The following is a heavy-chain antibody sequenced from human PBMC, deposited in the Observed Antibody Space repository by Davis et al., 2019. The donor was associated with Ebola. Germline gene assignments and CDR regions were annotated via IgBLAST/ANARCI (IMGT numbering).Heavy chain of an antibody. Sequence: GGSLRLSCTASGFTFSSYSMNWVRQAPGKGLEWLSYINNRGRNINYADSVRGRFTISRDNARNSPYLQMNSLRDEDTAVYYCARDQEDWIFGVVVKAVRKYGMDVWGQGTAVTVSS. J-gene: IGHJ6*02. D-gene: IGHD3-3*01. CDR1: GFTFSSYS. CDR3: ARDQEDWIFGVVVKAVRKYGMDV. CDR2: INNRGRNI. V-gene: IGHV3-48*02.